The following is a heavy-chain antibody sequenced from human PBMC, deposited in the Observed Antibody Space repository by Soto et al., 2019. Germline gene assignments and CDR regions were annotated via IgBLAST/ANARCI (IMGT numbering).Heavy chain of an antibody. CDR2: ISYDGSNK. CDR1: GFTFSSYA. Sequence: PGGSLRLSCAASGFTFSSYAMHWVRQAPGKGLEWVAVISYDGSNKYYADSVKGRFTISRDNSKNTLYLQMNSLRAEDTAVYYCASYVVGYCYGTQYYYYYYGMDVWGQGTTVIVSS. CDR3: ASYVVGYCYGTQYYYYYYGMDV. D-gene: IGHD5-18*01. V-gene: IGHV3-30-3*01. J-gene: IGHJ6*02.